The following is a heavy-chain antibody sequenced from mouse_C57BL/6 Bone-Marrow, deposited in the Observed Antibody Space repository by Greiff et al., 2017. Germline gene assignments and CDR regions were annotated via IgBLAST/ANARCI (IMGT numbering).Heavy chain of an antibody. V-gene: IGHV1-54*01. CDR3: ARSKNWDSWVAY. J-gene: IGHJ3*01. D-gene: IGHD4-1*01. CDR1: GYAFTNYL. Sequence: QVQLQQSGAELVRPGTSVKVSCKASGYAFTNYLIEWVKQRPGQGLEWIGVINPGSGGTNYNEKFKGKATLTADKSSSTAYMQLSSLTSEDAAVYFCARSKNWDSWVAYGGQGTLVTVSA. CDR2: INPGSGGT.